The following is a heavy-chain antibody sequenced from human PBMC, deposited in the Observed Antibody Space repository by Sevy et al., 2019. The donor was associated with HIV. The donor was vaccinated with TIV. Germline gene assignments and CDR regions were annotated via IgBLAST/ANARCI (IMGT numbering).Heavy chain of an antibody. Sequence: GGSLRLSCAASGFTFSSYAMHWVRQAPGKGLEWVAVISYDGSNKYYEDSVKGRFTISRDNPKNTLYLQMKSRRAEDAAVYYCARALNWNARGDWRHAFDIWGQGTMVTVSS. D-gene: IGHD1-1*01. CDR1: GFTFSSYA. J-gene: IGHJ3*02. CDR3: ARALNWNARGDWRHAFDI. V-gene: IGHV3-30-3*01. CDR2: ISYDGSNK.